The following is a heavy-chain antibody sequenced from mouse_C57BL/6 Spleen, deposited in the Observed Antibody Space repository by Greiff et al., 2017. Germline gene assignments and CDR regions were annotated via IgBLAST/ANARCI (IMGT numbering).Heavy chain of an antibody. CDR1: GFTFSDYY. CDR3: ARVPYGNYFDY. V-gene: IGHV5-16*01. Sequence: EVQLVESEGGLVQPGSSMKLSCTASGFTFSDYYMAWVRQVPEKGLEWVANINYDGSSTYYLDSLKSRFIISRDNAKNILYLQMSNLKSEDTATYYCARVPYGNYFDYWGQGTTLTVSS. D-gene: IGHD2-1*01. CDR2: INYDGSST. J-gene: IGHJ2*01.